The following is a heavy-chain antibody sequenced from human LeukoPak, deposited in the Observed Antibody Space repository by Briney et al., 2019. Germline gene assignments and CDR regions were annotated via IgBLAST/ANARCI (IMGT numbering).Heavy chain of an antibody. Sequence: ASVKVSCKASGYTFTCYYMHWVRQAPGQGLEGMGWINPNSGGTNYAQKFQGRVTMTRDTSISTAYMELSRLRSDDTAVYYCARDVGLRGATSLFDYWGQGTLVTVSS. CDR1: GYTFTCYY. CDR2: INPNSGGT. J-gene: IGHJ4*02. CDR3: ARDVGLRGATSLFDY. V-gene: IGHV1-2*02. D-gene: IGHD1-26*01.